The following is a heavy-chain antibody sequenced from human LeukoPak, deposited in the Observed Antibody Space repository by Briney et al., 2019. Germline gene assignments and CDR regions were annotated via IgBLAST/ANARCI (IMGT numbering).Heavy chain of an antibody. V-gene: IGHV3-23*01. CDR1: GFTFSSYA. CDR2: ITSSNAPT. J-gene: IGHJ4*02. D-gene: IGHD2-21*02. CDR3: AKSCGGDCYYCDY. Sequence: PGGSLRPSCAASGFTFSSYAMTWLRQAPGKGLEWVSTITSSNAPTNYADSVKGRFAISRDNSRNTLYLQMNSLRAEDTAIYYCAKSCGGDCYYCDYWGQGTLVTVTS.